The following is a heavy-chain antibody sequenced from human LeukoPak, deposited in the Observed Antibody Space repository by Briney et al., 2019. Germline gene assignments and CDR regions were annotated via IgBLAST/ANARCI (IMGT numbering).Heavy chain of an antibody. CDR3: ANRSGRYTYYYGSGSHHMDV. CDR1: GGSISSSSYY. CDR2: IYYSGST. Sequence: SETLSLTCTVSGGSISSSSYYWGWIRQPPGKGLEWTGSIYYSGSTYYNPSLKSRVAISVDTSRNQFSLKLSSVTAADTAVYYCANRSGRYTYYYGSGSHHMDVWGKGTTVTISS. V-gene: IGHV4-39*07. J-gene: IGHJ6*03. D-gene: IGHD3-10*01.